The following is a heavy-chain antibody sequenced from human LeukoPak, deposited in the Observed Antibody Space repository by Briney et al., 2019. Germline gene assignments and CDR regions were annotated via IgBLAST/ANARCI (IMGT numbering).Heavy chain of an antibody. J-gene: IGHJ5*02. Sequence: GGSLRLSCAASGFTFSSYWMHWVRQAPGKGLEWVSYISSSSSTIYYADSVKGRFTISRDNAKNSLYLQMNSLRDEDTAVYYCARGVPFWSGYYNWFDPWGQGTLVTVSS. CDR2: ISSSSSTI. CDR3: ARGVPFWSGYYNWFDP. CDR1: GFTFSSYW. V-gene: IGHV3-48*02. D-gene: IGHD3-3*01.